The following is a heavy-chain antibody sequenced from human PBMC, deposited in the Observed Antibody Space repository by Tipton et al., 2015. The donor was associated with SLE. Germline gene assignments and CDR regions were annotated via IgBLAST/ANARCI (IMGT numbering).Heavy chain of an antibody. CDR3: ARGTFPAAGAFDI. V-gene: IGHV4-34*01. CDR1: GGSFSGYY. CDR2: INHSGST. J-gene: IGHJ3*02. Sequence: TLSLTCAVYGGSFSGYYWSWIRQPPGKGLEWIGEINHSGSTNYNPSLKSRVTISVDTSKNQFSLKRSSVTAADTAVYYCARGTFPAAGAFDIWGQGTMVTVSS. D-gene: IGHD2-2*01.